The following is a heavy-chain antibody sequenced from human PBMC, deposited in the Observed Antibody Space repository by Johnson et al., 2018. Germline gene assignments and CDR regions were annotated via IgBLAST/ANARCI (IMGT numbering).Heavy chain of an antibody. D-gene: IGHD4-17*01. CDR3: AIKGYGHYNPYYYYMDV. Sequence: VQLVESGGGLVKPGGSLRLSCAASGFTFSSYSMNWVRQAPGKGLEWVSSISSSSSYIYYADSVKGRFTISRDTGKNSLYLQRNSLRAEDTAVYYCAIKGYGHYNPYYYYMDVWGEGTTVTGPS. V-gene: IGHV3-21*01. J-gene: IGHJ6*03. CDR2: ISSSSSYI. CDR1: GFTFSSYS.